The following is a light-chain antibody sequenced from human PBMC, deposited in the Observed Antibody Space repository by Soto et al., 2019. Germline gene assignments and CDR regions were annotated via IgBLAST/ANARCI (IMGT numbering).Light chain of an antibody. CDR2: DAS. CDR3: QQYQSYSRT. J-gene: IGKJ1*01. Sequence: DIQMTQSPSTLSASVGDRVTITCRASQSISSWLAWYQQKPGKAPKLLIYDASSLESGVPSRLSGSGSGTEFTLTISSLKPDDFATYYCQQYQSYSRTFGQGTKVDI. CDR1: QSISSW. V-gene: IGKV1-5*01.